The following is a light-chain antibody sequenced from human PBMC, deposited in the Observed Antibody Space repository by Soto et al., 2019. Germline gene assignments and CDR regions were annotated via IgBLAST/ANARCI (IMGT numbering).Light chain of an antibody. CDR1: QSVSNNY. CDR2: GAS. V-gene: IGKV3-20*01. CDR3: QQYGSSGT. Sequence: ETGSTQSPGTLSLSPGERDTLSCRASQSVSNNYLAWYQQKPGQAPRLLIYGASNRATGIPDRFSGSGSGTDFTLTISRLEPEDFAVYYCQQYGSSGTFGQGTKVDIK. J-gene: IGKJ1*01.